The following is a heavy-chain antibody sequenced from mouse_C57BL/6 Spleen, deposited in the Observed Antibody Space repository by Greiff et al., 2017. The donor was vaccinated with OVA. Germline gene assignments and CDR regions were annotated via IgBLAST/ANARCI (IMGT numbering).Heavy chain of an antibody. J-gene: IGHJ2*01. CDR3: VRADSSGYYFDY. CDR2: IRSKSSNYAT. V-gene: IGHV10-3*01. Sequence: EVHLVESGGGLVQPKGSLKLSCAASGFTFNTYAMHWVRQAPGKGLEWVARIRSKSSNYATYYADSVKDRFTIYRDDSQSMLYLQMNNLKTEDTAMYYCVRADSSGYYFDYWGQGTTLTVSS. CDR1: GFTFNTYA. D-gene: IGHD3-2*02.